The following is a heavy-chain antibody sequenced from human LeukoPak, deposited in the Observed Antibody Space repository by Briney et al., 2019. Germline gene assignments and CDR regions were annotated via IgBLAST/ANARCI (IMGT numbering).Heavy chain of an antibody. J-gene: IGHJ4*02. V-gene: IGHV3-11*05. CDR3: ARGPLSRPFDY. CDR1: GFTFSDYY. Sequence: GGSLRLSCAASGFTFSDYYMSWIRQAPGQGLEWVAYISHSSGFTNYADSVKGRFAISRDNAKNSLYLQMDSLRAEDTAVYYCARGPLSRPFDYWGQGTLVTVSS. CDR2: ISHSSGFT. D-gene: IGHD2-15*01.